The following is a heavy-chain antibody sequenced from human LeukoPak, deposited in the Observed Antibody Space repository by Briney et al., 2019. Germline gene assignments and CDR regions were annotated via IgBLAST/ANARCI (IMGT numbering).Heavy chain of an antibody. V-gene: IGHV3-30*02. Sequence: PGGSLRLSCAASGFTFSSYGMHWVRQAPGKGPEWVAFIRYDGSNKYYADSVKGRFTISRDNSKNTLYLQMNSLRAEDTAVYYCAXXSTAXXXXXYWGQXTLVTVSS. J-gene: IGHJ4*02. CDR2: IRYDGSNK. CDR3: AXXSTAXXXXXY. CDR1: GFTFSSYG.